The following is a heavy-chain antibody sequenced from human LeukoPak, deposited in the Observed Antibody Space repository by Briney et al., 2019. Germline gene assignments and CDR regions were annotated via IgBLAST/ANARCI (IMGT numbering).Heavy chain of an antibody. J-gene: IGHJ4*02. V-gene: IGHV3-49*04. D-gene: IGHD1-26*01. CDR2: IRSKAYGGTT. CDR3: TRSQVGGSDY. CDR1: GFTFGDYA. Sequence: GGSLRLSCTASGFTFGDYAMSWVRQAPGKGLEWVGFIRSKAYGGTTEYAASVKGRFTISRDDSKNIAYLQMNSPKTEDTAVYYCTRSQVGGSDYWGQGTLVTVSS.